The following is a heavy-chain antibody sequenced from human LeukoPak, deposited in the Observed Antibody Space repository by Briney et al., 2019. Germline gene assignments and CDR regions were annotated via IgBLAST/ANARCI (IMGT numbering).Heavy chain of an antibody. CDR3: ARDGCSGGSCNFYYYYYMDV. V-gene: IGHV1-18*01. J-gene: IGHJ6*03. Sequence: ASVKVSCKASGYTFTSYGISWVRQAPGQGLEWMGWISAYSGNTNYAQKLQGRVTMTTDTSTSTAYMELRSLTSDDTAVYYCARDGCSGGSCNFYYYYYMDVWGKGATVTVSS. CDR1: GYTFTSYG. CDR2: ISAYSGNT. D-gene: IGHD2-15*01.